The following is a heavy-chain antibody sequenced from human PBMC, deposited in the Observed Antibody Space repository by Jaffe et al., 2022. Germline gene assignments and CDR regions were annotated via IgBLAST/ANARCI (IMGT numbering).Heavy chain of an antibody. CDR3: ARVKLRYFDWSPGWFDP. CDR1: GFTFSSYW. V-gene: IGHV3-7*01. D-gene: IGHD3-9*01. J-gene: IGHJ5*02. Sequence: EVQLVESGGGLVQPGGSLRLSCAASGFTFSSYWMSWVRQAPGKGLEWVANIKQDGSEKYYVDSVKGRFTISRDNAKNSLYLQMNSLRAEDTAVYYCARVKLRYFDWSPGWFDPWGQGTLVTVSS. CDR2: IKQDGSEK.